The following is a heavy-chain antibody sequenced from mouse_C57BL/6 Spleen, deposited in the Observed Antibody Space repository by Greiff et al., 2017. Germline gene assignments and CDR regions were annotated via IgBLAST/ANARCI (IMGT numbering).Heavy chain of an antibody. J-gene: IGHJ2*01. CDR3: ARRVTTVVATKDYFDY. CDR1: GYTFTSYT. Sequence: QVQLHQPGAELARPGASVKMSCKASGYTFTSYTMHWVKQRPGQGLEWIGYINPSSGYTKYNQKFKDKATLTADKSSSTAYMQLSSLTSEDSAVYYCARRVTTVVATKDYFDYWGQGTTLTVSS. V-gene: IGHV1-4*01. D-gene: IGHD1-1*01. CDR2: INPSSGYT.